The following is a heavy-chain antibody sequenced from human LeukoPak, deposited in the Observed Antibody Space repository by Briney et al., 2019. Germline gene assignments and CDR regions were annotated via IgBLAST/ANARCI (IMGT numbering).Heavy chain of an antibody. V-gene: IGHV3-30*18. CDR2: ISYDGSNK. CDR1: GFTFSNYG. CDR3: AKDLSLDY. J-gene: IGHJ4*02. Sequence: PGRSLRLSCAASGFTFSNYGMHWVRQAPGKGLEWVAIISYDGSNKDYADSEKGRFTISRDNSKNTLYLQMNSLRVEDTAVYYCAKDLSLDYWGQGTLVTVSS.